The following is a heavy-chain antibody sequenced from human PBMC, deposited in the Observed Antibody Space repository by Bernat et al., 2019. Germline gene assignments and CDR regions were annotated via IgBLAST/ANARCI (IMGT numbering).Heavy chain of an antibody. D-gene: IGHD3-16*02. CDR2: IYYSGST. J-gene: IGHJ4*02. CDR1: GGSISSSSYY. Sequence: QPQLQESGPGLVKPSETLSLTCTVSGGSISSSSYYWGWIRQPPGKGLEWFGSIYYSGSTYYNPSLTSRVTISVDTSKNQFSLKLSSVTAADTAVYYCARQPHIVDFDYWGQGTLVTVSS. CDR3: ARQPHIVDFDY. V-gene: IGHV4-39*01.